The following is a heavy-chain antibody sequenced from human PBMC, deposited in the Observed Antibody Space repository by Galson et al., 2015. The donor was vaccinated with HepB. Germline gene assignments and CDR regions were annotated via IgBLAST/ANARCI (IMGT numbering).Heavy chain of an antibody. CDR2: IWHDGSNK. CDR3: ARGLNLRTLDY. J-gene: IGHJ4*02. V-gene: IGHV3-33*01. Sequence: LRLSCAASGFTFSTYGMQWVRQAPGKGLDWVAVIWHDGSNKYYADSVKGRFTISRDNSKNTLYLQMNSLRAEDTAVYYCARGLNLRTLDYWGQGALVTVSS. CDR1: GFTFSTYG. D-gene: IGHD3-16*01.